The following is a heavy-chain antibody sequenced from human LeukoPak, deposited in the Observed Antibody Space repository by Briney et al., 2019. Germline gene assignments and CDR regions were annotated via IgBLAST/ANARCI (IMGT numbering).Heavy chain of an antibody. J-gene: IGHJ4*02. Sequence: WASVKVSCKASGYTFTGYYMHWVRQAPGQGLEWMGRINPNSGGTNYAHKFQGRVTMTRDTSISTAYMELSRLRSDDTAVYYCAREGYGDYEGGVLDYWGQGTLVTVSS. D-gene: IGHD4-17*01. CDR3: AREGYGDYEGGVLDY. CDR1: GYTFTGYY. CDR2: INPNSGGT. V-gene: IGHV1-2*06.